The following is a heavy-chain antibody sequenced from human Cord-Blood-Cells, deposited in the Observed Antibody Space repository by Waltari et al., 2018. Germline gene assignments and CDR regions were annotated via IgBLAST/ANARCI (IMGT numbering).Heavy chain of an antibody. D-gene: IGHD3-3*01. Sequence: QVQLVQSGAEVKKPGSSVKVSCKASGGTFSSYAISWVRQAPGQGLEWMGGIIPIFGTANYAQKFQGRVTITADESTSTAYMELSSLGSEDTAVYYCAIRPGDFWSGYSAYTPYNWFDPWGQGTLVTVSS. CDR1: GGTFSSYA. J-gene: IGHJ5*02. V-gene: IGHV1-69*01. CDR2: IIPIFGTA. CDR3: AIRPGDFWSGYSAYTPYNWFDP.